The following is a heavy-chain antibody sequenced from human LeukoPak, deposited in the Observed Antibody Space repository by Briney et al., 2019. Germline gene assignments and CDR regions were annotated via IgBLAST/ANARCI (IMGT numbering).Heavy chain of an antibody. J-gene: IGHJ4*02. CDR2: IYYTGST. CDR1: GGSISTYY. Sequence: PSETLSLTCTVSGGSISTYYWSWIRQPLGKGLEWIGYIYYTGSTNYNPSLKSRVTMSLDTSKNQFSLKLSSVTAADTAVYYCARDVAAMDSGFDYWGQGTLVTVSS. D-gene: IGHD5-18*01. CDR3: ARDVAAMDSGFDY. V-gene: IGHV4-59*01.